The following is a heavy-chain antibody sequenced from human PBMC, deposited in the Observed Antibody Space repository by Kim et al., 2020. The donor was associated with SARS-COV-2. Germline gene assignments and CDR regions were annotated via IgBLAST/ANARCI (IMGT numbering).Heavy chain of an antibody. D-gene: IGHD1-1*01. Sequence: SETRYLTCTVSGASIRSFYWSWIRQPPGRGLEWIGYIYDNGRNNYNPSLETRVTISADTSKNQFSLNLNSVTAADTAIYYCARRCGTNWCFDSWGQGILV. CDR1: GASIRSFY. CDR2: IYDNGRN. CDR3: ARRCGTNWCFDS. V-gene: IGHV4-59*08. J-gene: IGHJ4*02.